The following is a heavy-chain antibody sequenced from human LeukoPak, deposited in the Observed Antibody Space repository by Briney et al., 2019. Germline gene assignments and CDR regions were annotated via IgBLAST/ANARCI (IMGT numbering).Heavy chain of an antibody. Sequence: GGSLRLSCAASGFTFTDYAIYWVRQAPGKGLEWVSSISGSGGSTYYTDSVKGRFTISRDNSKNTLYLQMNSLRAEDTAVYYCAKDSAYFYGMDVWGQGTTVTVSS. CDR3: AKDSAYFYGMDV. J-gene: IGHJ6*02. D-gene: IGHD6-25*01. CDR2: ISGSGGST. V-gene: IGHV3-23*01. CDR1: GFTFTDYA.